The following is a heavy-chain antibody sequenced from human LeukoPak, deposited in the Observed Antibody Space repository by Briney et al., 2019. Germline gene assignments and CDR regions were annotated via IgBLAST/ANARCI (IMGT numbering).Heavy chain of an antibody. D-gene: IGHD3-3*01. J-gene: IGHJ4*02. CDR3: ARGVPYASWSGPHYSDY. CDR1: GFTFSSYW. Sequence: GGSLILSCAASGFTFSSYWMSWVRQAPGKGLEWVANIKQDGSQKYYVDSVKGRFSISRDNAKNSLYLQMNGLRAEDTAVYYCARGVPYASWSGPHYSDYWGQGTLVTVSS. CDR2: IKQDGSQK. V-gene: IGHV3-7*01.